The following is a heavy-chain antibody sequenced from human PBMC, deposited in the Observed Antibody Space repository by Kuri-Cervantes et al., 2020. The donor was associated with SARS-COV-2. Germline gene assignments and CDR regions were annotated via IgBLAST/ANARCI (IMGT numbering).Heavy chain of an antibody. CDR3: AREDYGFWSGFSTEEKYNPFDP. J-gene: IGHJ5*02. D-gene: IGHD3-3*01. Sequence: ASVKVSCKASGGTFSSYTISWVRQAPGRGLEWMGVINPNGGSTNYAQKFQGRVTMTRDTSTSTVYMELSSLRSEDTAVYYCAREDYGFWSGFSTEEKYNPFDPWGQGTLVTVSS. CDR2: INPNGGST. V-gene: IGHV1-46*03. CDR1: GGTFSSYT.